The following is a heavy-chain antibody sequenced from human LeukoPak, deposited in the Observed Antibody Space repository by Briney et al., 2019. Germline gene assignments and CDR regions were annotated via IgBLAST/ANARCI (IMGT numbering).Heavy chain of an antibody. Sequence: GASVKVSCKASGGTFSSYAISWVRQAPGQGLEWMGGIIPIFGTANYAQKFQGRVTITADKSTSTAYMELSSLRSEDTAVYYCARGYRRRQWLVRNSPYYFDYWGQGTLVTVSS. CDR1: GGTFSSYA. CDR3: ARGYRRRQWLVRNSPYYFDY. V-gene: IGHV1-69*06. D-gene: IGHD6-19*01. J-gene: IGHJ4*02. CDR2: IIPIFGTA.